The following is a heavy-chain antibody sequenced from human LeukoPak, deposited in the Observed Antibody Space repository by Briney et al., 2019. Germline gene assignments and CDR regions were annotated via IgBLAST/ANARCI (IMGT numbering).Heavy chain of an antibody. CDR2: ISSDGNNK. V-gene: IGHV3-30-3*01. Sequence: GGSLRLSCAGSGFIFSDYVMGWVRQAPGKGLEWVTLISSDGNNKYYADSVKGRFTVSRDNSKNTLYLQMDSLLPEDTAVYYCTRDDFSVLELFDYWGQGTLVTVSS. CDR3: TRDDFSVLELFDY. D-gene: IGHD3-3*01. J-gene: IGHJ4*02. CDR1: GFIFSDYV.